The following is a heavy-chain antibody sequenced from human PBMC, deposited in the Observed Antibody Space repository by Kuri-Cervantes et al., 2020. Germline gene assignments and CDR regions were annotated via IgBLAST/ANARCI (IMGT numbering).Heavy chain of an antibody. Sequence: ETLSLTCAASGFTISSYSMNWVRQAPGKGLEWISHISSSSSTIYYADSVKGRFTTPRDNAKNSLYLQMNSLRDEDTAVYYCARVEYSGYDSFAHYYYYYGMDVWGQGTTVTVSS. J-gene: IGHJ6*02. V-gene: IGHV3-48*02. CDR2: ISSSSSTI. CDR3: ARVEYSGYDSFAHYYYYYGMDV. D-gene: IGHD5-12*01. CDR1: GFTISSYS.